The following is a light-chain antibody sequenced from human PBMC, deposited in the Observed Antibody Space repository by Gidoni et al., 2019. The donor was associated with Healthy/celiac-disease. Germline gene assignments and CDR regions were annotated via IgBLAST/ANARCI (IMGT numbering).Light chain of an antibody. Sequence: DILMTQSPDSLALSLGERATINCKYSQSVLYSSNNKNYLAWYQQKPGQPPKLLIYWASTRESGVPDRFSGRGSGTDFTLNISSLQAEDVAVYYCQQYYSTPFTFGPGTKVDIK. CDR1: QSVLYSSNNKNY. J-gene: IGKJ3*01. V-gene: IGKV4-1*01. CDR3: QQYYSTPFT. CDR2: WAS.